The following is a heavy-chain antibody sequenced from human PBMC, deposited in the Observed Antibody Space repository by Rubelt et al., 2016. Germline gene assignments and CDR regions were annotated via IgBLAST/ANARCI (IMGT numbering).Heavy chain of an antibody. CDR3: AKGTVRTATPSEFDY. CDR2: ISGRGGST. J-gene: IGHJ4*02. D-gene: IGHD2-15*01. V-gene: IGHV3-23*01. Sequence: GGSLRLSCAASGLTFSIYAMSWVRQAPGKGLEWVSAISGRGGSTYYADSVKGRFSISRDNSKNTLYLQMNSLRAEDTAVYYCAKGTVRTATPSEFDYWGQGTLVTVSS. CDR1: GLTFSIYA.